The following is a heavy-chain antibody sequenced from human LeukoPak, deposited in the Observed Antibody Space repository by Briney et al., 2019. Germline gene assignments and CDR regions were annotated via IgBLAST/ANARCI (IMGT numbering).Heavy chain of an antibody. V-gene: IGHV3-33*01. CDR1: GFTFTTYG. CDR2: IWSDGSQK. Sequence: GRSLRLSCATSGFTFTTYGFHWVRQAPGQGLEWVAVIWSDGSQKYYADSVKGRFTISRDDSQNTLYLQMNSLRVEDTAVYSCARDGALGRLGYWGQGTLVTVSS. J-gene: IGHJ4*02. D-gene: IGHD3-10*01. CDR3: ARDGALGRLGY.